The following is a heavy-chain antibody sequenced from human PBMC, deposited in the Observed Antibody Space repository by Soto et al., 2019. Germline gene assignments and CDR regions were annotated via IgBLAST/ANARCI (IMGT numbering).Heavy chain of an antibody. CDR1: GGSISSYY. D-gene: IGHD6-19*01. CDR3: ARVPGIAVAGTGVFYYYYGMDV. Sequence: SETLSLTCTVSGGSISSYYWSWIRQPPGKGLEWIGYIYYSGSTNYNPSLKSRVTISVDTSKNQFSMKLSSVTAADTAVYYCARVPGIAVAGTGVFYYYYGMDVWGQGTTVTVSS. J-gene: IGHJ6*02. CDR2: IYYSGST. V-gene: IGHV4-59*01.